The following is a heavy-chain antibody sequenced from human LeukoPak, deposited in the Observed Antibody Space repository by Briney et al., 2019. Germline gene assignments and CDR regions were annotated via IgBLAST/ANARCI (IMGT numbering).Heavy chain of an antibody. V-gene: IGHV4-39*01. Sequence: PSETLSLTCTVSGGSISSSSYYWGWIRQPPGKGLEWIGSIYYSGSTYYNPSLKSRVTISVDTSKNQFSLKLSSVTAADTAVYYCARHVPIYHGSGSYYFDYWGQGTLVTVSS. CDR3: ARHVPIYHGSGSYYFDY. CDR2: IYYSGST. D-gene: IGHD3-10*01. J-gene: IGHJ4*02. CDR1: GGSISSSSYY.